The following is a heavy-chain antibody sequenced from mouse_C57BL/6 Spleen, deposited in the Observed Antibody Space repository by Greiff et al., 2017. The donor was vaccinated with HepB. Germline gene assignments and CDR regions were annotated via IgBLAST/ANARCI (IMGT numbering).Heavy chain of an antibody. CDR1: GYTFTDYE. J-gene: IGHJ2*01. V-gene: IGHV1-15*01. D-gene: IGHD1-1*01. CDR2: IDPETGGT. CDR3: TRWITTVVADY. Sequence: VQLQQSGAELVRPGASVTLSCKASGYTFTDYEMHWVKQTPVRGLEWIGAIDPETGGTAYNQKFKGKAILTADKSSSTAYMELRSLTSEDSAVYYCTRWITTVVADYWGQGTTLTVSS.